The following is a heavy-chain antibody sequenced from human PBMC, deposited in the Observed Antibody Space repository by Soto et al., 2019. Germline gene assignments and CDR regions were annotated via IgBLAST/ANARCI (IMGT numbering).Heavy chain of an antibody. CDR1: GFTFSSYA. V-gene: IGHV3-23*01. CDR3: AGGAGNSEEYYYGMDV. Sequence: PGGSLRLSCAASGFTFSSYAMSWVRQAPGKGLEWVSAISGSGGSTYYADSVKGRFTISRDNSKNTLYLQMNSLRAEDTAVYYCAGGAGNSEEYYYGMDVWGQGTTVTVSS. D-gene: IGHD4-4*01. CDR2: ISGSGGST. J-gene: IGHJ6*02.